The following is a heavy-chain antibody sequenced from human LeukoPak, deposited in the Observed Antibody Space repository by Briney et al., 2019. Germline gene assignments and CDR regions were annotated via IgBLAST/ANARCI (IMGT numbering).Heavy chain of an antibody. CDR2: IYHSGST. J-gene: IGHJ4*02. V-gene: IGHV4-31*03. CDR1: GGSISSGGYY. D-gene: IGHD3-10*01. Sequence: SQTLSLTCTVSGGSISSGGYYWSWIRQHPGKGLEWIGYIYHSGSTYYNPSLKSRVTISVDTSKNQFSLKLSSVTAADTAVYYCARRGERFGELLTFDYWGQGTLVTVSS. CDR3: ARRGERFGELLTFDY.